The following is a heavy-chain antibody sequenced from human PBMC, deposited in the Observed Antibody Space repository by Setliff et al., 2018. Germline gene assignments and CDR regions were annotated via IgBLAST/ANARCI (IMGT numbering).Heavy chain of an antibody. CDR3: ARALLWFGEGMDV. CDR2: IYYSGST. J-gene: IGHJ6*03. CDR1: GGSISSSSYY. Sequence: SETLSLTCTVSGGSISSSSYYWGWIRQPPGKGLEWIGSIYYSGSTYYNPSLKSRVTISVDKSKNQFSLKLSSVTAADTAVYYCARALLWFGEGMDVWGKGTTVTVSS. D-gene: IGHD3-10*01. V-gene: IGHV4-39*07.